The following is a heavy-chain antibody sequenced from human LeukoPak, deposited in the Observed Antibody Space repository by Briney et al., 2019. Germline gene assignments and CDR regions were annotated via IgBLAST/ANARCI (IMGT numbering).Heavy chain of an antibody. CDR1: GGSISSYY. CDR3: ARDWVRYYDSSGYYYVHAFDI. D-gene: IGHD3-22*01. V-gene: IGHV4-4*07. J-gene: IGHJ3*02. Sequence: SETLSLTCTVSGGSISSYYWSWIRQPAGKGLEWIGRIYTSGSTNYNPSLKSRVTMSVDTSKNQFSLKLSSVTAADTAVYYCARDWVRYYDSSGYYYVHAFDIWGQGTMVTVSS. CDR2: IYTSGST.